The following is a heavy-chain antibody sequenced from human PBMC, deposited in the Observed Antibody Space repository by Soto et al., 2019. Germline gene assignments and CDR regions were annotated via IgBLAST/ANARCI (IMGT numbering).Heavy chain of an antibody. CDR2: AHHSGNT. D-gene: IGHD3-16*01. V-gene: IGHV4-59*01. CDR1: SSSSSGYF. J-gene: IGHJ2*01. CDR3: ARAVLDHGKIGGYFDL. Sequence: PSETLSLTCTVSSSSSSGYFWSWLRQPPGKGLEWIGSAHHSGNTNYNPSLQSRVAISLDTSRNLLSLKMTSVTAADTALYYCARAVLDHGKIGGYFDLGARGTL.